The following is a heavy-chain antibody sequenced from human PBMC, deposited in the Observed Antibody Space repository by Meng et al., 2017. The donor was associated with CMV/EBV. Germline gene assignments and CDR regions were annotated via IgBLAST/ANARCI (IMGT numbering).Heavy chain of an antibody. CDR1: GFTFNSYS. D-gene: IGHD3-9*01. CDR3: VSEPYDTLTGLPGWYFDT. V-gene: IGHV3-21*06. CDR2: ISSSGSWI. Sequence: GESLKISCAASGFTFNSYSMNWVRQAPGKGLEWVSSISSSGSWIYYADSVRGRFSISRDNAKNSLYLQMNSLRAEDTAVYYCVSEPYDTLTGLPGWYFDTWGQGALVTVS. J-gene: IGHJ4*02.